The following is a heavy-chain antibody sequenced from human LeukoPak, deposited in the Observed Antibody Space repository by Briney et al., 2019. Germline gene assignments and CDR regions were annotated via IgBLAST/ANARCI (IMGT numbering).Heavy chain of an antibody. V-gene: IGHV3-7*03. CDR2: INQDGSQT. CDR3: ALTMVRGRDYYYGMDV. D-gene: IGHD3-10*01. CDR1: GFTFSSSW. J-gene: IGHJ6*02. Sequence: GGSLRLSCAASGFTFSSSWMNWVRQAPGKGLEWVGNINQDGSQTYYVDSVRGRFTISRDNSKNTLYLQMNSLRAEDTAVYYCALTMVRGRDYYYGMDVWGQGTTVTVSS.